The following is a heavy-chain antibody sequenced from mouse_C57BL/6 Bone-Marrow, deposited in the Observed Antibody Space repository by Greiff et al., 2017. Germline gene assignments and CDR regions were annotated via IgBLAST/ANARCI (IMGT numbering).Heavy chain of an antibody. Sequence: EVQLVESGPGLVKPSQSLSLTCSVTGYSITSGYYWNWIRQFPGNKLEWMGYISYDGSNNYNPSLKNRISITLDKSKNQFFLKLNSVTTEDTATYYCARGGPFAYWGQGTLVTVSA. CDR1: GYSITSGYY. CDR2: ISYDGSN. D-gene: IGHD1-1*02. V-gene: IGHV3-6*01. J-gene: IGHJ3*01. CDR3: ARGGPFAY.